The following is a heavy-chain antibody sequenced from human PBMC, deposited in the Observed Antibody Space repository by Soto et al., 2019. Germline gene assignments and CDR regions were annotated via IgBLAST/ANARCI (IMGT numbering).Heavy chain of an antibody. CDR2: ISYDGSNK. V-gene: IGHV3-30-3*01. Sequence: QVQLVESGGGVVQPGRSLRLSCAASGFTFSSYAMHWVRQAPGKGLEWVAVISYDGSNKYYADSVKGRFTISRDNSKNTLYLQMNSLRAEDTAVYYCASPADWNDQYCDYWGQGTLVTVSS. CDR3: ASPADWNDQYCDY. CDR1: GFTFSSYA. D-gene: IGHD1-1*01. J-gene: IGHJ4*02.